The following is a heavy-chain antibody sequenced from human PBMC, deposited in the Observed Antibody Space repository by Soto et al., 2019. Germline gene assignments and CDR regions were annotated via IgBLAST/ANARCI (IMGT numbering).Heavy chain of an antibody. CDR2: IYYSGST. J-gene: IGHJ6*02. CDR1: GGSISSYY. D-gene: IGHD3-16*01. V-gene: IGHV4-59*01. CDR3: ESEGGGASYYYYGMDV. Sequence: SETLSLTCTVSGGSISSYYWSWIRQPPGKGLEWIGYIYYSGSTSYNPSLKSRVTISVDTSKNQFSLKLSSVTAADTAVYYCESEGGGASYYYYGMDVWGQGTTVTVSS.